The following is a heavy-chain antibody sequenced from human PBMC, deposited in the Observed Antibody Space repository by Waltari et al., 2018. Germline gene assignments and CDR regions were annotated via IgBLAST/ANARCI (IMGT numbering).Heavy chain of an antibody. D-gene: IGHD6-19*01. Sequence: QVQLVQSGAEVKKPGASVKVSCKASGYTFTSYGISWVRQAPGQGLEWMGWISAYNGNTNDAQKIQGRVTMTTDTSTSTAYMELRILRSDDTAVYYCARDLPVAGTKNWFDPWGQGTLVTVSS. CDR2: ISAYNGNT. V-gene: IGHV1-18*01. CDR3: ARDLPVAGTKNWFDP. CDR1: GYTFTSYG. J-gene: IGHJ5*02.